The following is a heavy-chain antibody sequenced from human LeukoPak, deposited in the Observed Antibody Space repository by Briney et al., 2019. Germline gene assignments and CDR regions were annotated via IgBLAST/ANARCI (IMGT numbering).Heavy chain of an antibody. J-gene: IGHJ4*02. Sequence: GGSLRLFCAASGFTFSSYAMSWVRQAPGKGLKGVSAISGSGGSTYYADSVKGRFTISRDNSKNTLYLQMNSLRAEDTAVYYCAKFLVGAAFDYWGQGTLVTVSS. CDR3: AKFLVGAAFDY. V-gene: IGHV3-23*01. D-gene: IGHD1-26*01. CDR1: GFTFSSYA. CDR2: ISGSGGST.